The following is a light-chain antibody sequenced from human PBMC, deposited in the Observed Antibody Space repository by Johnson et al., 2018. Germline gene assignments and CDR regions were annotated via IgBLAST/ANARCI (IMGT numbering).Light chain of an antibody. CDR3: GTWDSSLSAGNV. CDR1: SSNIGNNY. Sequence: QSVLTQPPSVSAAPGQKVTISCSGSSSNIGNNYVSWNQQLPGTAPKLLIYENNKRPSGIPDRFSGSKSGTSATLGINGLQTGDEADYYCGTWDSSLSAGNVFGTGTKVTVL. J-gene: IGLJ1*01. V-gene: IGLV1-51*02. CDR2: ENN.